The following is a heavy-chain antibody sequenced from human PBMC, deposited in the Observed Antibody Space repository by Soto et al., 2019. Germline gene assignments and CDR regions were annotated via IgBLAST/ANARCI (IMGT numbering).Heavy chain of an antibody. CDR3: ASNVAADDALDV. J-gene: IGHJ3*01. CDR1: GGSISSGGYS. V-gene: IGHV4-30-2*01. CDR2: ISHSGNT. D-gene: IGHD2-15*01. Sequence: PSETLSLTCAVSGGSISSGGYSWTWILHPPGKGLEWIGYISHSGNTYYNPSLKSRVTISGDRSKNQFTLNLSSVTAADTAVYYCASNVAADDALDVLGQGTMVTVSS.